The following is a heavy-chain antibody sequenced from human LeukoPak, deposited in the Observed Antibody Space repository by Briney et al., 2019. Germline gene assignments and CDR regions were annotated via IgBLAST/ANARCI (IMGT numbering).Heavy chain of an antibody. J-gene: IGHJ4*02. Sequence: PGGSLRLSCAASGFTFSSYAMSWVRQAPGKGLEWVSAISGSGGSTYYADSVKGRFTISRDNSKNTLYLQMNSLRAEDTAVYYCAKDDFRTTPSRSSSLLGGGLDYWGQGTLVTVSS. V-gene: IGHV3-23*01. CDR2: ISGSGGST. CDR1: GFTFSSYA. CDR3: AKDDFRTTPSRSSSLLGGGLDY. D-gene: IGHD6-6*01.